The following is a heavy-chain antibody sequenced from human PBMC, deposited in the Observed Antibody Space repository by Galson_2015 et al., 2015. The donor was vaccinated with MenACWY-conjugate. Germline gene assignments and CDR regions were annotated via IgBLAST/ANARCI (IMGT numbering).Heavy chain of an antibody. D-gene: IGHD4-17*01. Sequence: SLRLSCAASGFTFSSYWMHWVRQAPGKGLVWVSRINSDGSTTSYADSVRGRFTISRDNAKNTLYLQMNSLRAEDTAVYYCARETVTTWGNWFDPWGQGTLSPSPQ. V-gene: IGHV3-74*01. J-gene: IGHJ5*02. CDR2: INSDGSTT. CDR1: GFTFSSYW. CDR3: ARETVTTWGNWFDP.